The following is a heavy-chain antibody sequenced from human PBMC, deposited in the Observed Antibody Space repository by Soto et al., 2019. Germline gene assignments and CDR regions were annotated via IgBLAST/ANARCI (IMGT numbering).Heavy chain of an antibody. V-gene: IGHV3-23*01. CDR3: ARGVAAAVPYYYGMDV. CDR2: ISSGDGKT. D-gene: IGHD6-25*01. J-gene: IGHJ6*02. CDR1: GFTFRIYA. Sequence: GALRLSCAASGFTFRIYAMSWVRQAPGKGLEWVSSISSGDGKTDYADSVKGRFTISRDNSKNTLWLQMNSLQVEDTAVYYCARGVAAAVPYYYGMDVPGQGTSVTVS.